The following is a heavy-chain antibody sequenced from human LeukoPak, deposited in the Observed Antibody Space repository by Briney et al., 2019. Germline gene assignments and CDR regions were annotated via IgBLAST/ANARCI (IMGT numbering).Heavy chain of an antibody. Sequence: GGSLRLSCAASGFTFSSYSMNWVRQAPGKGLEWVSSISSSSSYIYYADSVKGRFTISRDNAKNSLYLQMNSLRAEDTAVYYCARQPREAVGGPYGMDVWGQGTTVTVSS. V-gene: IGHV3-21*01. D-gene: IGHD3-10*01. CDR3: ARQPREAVGGPYGMDV. CDR1: GFTFSSYS. J-gene: IGHJ6*02. CDR2: ISSSSSYI.